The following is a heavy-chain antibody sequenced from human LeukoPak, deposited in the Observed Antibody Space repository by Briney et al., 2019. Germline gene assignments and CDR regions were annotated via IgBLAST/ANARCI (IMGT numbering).Heavy chain of an antibody. J-gene: IGHJ6*02. D-gene: IGHD3-3*01. CDR1: GYTLTELS. Sequence: ASVKVSCKVSGYTLTELSMHWVRQAPGKGLEWMGGFDPEDGETIYAQKFQGRVTMTEDTSTDTAYMELSSLRSEDTAVYYCATDTTRSQAYYDFWSGYQYYYYYGMDVWGQGTTVTVSS. CDR3: ATDTTRSQAYYDFWSGYQYYYYYGMDV. CDR2: FDPEDGET. V-gene: IGHV1-24*01.